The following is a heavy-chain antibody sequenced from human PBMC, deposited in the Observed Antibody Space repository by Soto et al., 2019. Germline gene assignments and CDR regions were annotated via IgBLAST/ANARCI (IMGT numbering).Heavy chain of an antibody. Sequence: EMQVVESGGGLVQPGGSLRLSCSASGFTFSAYAMHWVRQAPGKGLEFVSAINNKGDSIYYSDSVKGRFTISRDNSGNTLYLQMSSLRAEDTALYYCVKESITPAQWYLDLWGRGTLVTVSS. V-gene: IGHV3-64D*08. CDR1: GFTFSAYA. CDR2: INNKGDSI. D-gene: IGHD2-2*01. J-gene: IGHJ2*01. CDR3: VKESITPAQWYLDL.